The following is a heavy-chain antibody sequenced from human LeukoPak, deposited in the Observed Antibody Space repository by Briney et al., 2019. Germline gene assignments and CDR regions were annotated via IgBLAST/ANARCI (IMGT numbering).Heavy chain of an antibody. D-gene: IGHD6-13*01. CDR2: INHSGST. Sequence: SETLSLTCAVYGGSLSGYYWSWIRQPPGKGLEWIGEINHSGSTNYNPSLKSRVTISVDTSKNQFSLKLSSVTAADTAVYYCARVGRRSSSWYDDYWGQGTLVTVSS. CDR1: GGSLSGYY. CDR3: ARVGRRSSSWYDDY. V-gene: IGHV4-34*01. J-gene: IGHJ4*02.